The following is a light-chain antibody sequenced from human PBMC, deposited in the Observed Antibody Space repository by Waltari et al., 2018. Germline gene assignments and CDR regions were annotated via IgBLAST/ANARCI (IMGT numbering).Light chain of an antibody. Sequence: QSVLTQPPSASGTPGPRVTLSCSGSASNIGGHLVNWHQQLPGKAPKLLIYRSDQRPSGVPDRFSASKTGTSASLAISGLQSEDEADYFCASWDDSLNGHWVFGGGTKVTVL. CDR1: ASNIGGHL. J-gene: IGLJ3*02. CDR2: RSD. CDR3: ASWDDSLNGHWV. V-gene: IGLV1-44*01.